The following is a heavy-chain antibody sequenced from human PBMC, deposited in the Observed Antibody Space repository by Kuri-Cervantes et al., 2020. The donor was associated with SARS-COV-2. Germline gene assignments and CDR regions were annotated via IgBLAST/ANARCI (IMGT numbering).Heavy chain of an antibody. D-gene: IGHD1-26*01. Sequence: ASVKVSCKASGYTFSSYHMHWVRQAPGQGLEWMGIIYPSGGSTSYPQKFQGRVSMTSDASTTTVYMELSSLRSEDTAVYYCATAKGGSYISAFDIWGQGTMVTVSS. V-gene: IGHV1-46*01. CDR1: GYTFSSYH. CDR2: IYPSGGST. CDR3: ATAKGGSYISAFDI. J-gene: IGHJ3*02.